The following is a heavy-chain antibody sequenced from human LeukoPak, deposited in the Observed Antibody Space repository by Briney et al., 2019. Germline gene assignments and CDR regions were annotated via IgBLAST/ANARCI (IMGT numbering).Heavy chain of an antibody. D-gene: IGHD4-23*01. J-gene: IGHJ4*02. Sequence: ASVKVSCKASGYTFTGYYIHWVRQAPGQGLEWMGWINSNSGGTNYAQKFQDRVTMTRDTSISAVYMELSRLRSDDTAMYFCARDLATVLTPYFDFWGQGTLVTVSS. V-gene: IGHV1-2*02. CDR3: ARDLATVLTPYFDF. CDR2: INSNSGGT. CDR1: GYTFTGYY.